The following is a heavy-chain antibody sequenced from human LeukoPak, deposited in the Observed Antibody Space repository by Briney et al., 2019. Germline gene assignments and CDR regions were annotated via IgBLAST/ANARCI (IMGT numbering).Heavy chain of an antibody. CDR3: ARGLDYYGSGSYYNAWHNWFDP. Sequence: ASVKVSCKASGYTFTSYDINWVRQATGQGLEWMGWMNPNSGNTGYAQKFQGRVTMTRNTSISTAYMELSSLRSEDTAVYYCARGLDYYGSGSYYNAWHNWFDPWGQGTLVTVSS. J-gene: IGHJ5*02. V-gene: IGHV1-8*01. D-gene: IGHD3-10*01. CDR1: GYTFTSYD. CDR2: MNPNSGNT.